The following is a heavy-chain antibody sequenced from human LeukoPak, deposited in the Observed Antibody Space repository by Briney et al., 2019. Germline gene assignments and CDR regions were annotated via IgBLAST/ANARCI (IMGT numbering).Heavy chain of an antibody. V-gene: IGHV3-21*01. D-gene: IGHD6-13*01. J-gene: IGHJ4*02. Sequence: PGGSLRLSCAASGFTFSSYTINWVRQAPGKGLEWVSSISSSSRHKYYADSAKGRFTTSRDNAKNSLYLQMNSLRAEDTAVYYCARTANFAAGYYIDYWGQGTLVTVSS. CDR2: ISSSSRHK. CDR3: ARTANFAAGYYIDY. CDR1: GFTFSSYT.